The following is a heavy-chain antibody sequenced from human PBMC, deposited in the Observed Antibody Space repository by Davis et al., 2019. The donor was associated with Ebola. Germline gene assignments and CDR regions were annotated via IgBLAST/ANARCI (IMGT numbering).Heavy chain of an antibody. V-gene: IGHV4-59*01. CDR3: ARGSAAGGY. Sequence: MPSETLSLTCTVSGGSISSYYWSWIRQPPGKGLEWIGEINHSGSTNYNPSLKSRVTVSVDTSKNQFSLKLSSVTAADTAVYYCARGSAAGGYWGQGTLVTVSS. CDR2: INHSGST. J-gene: IGHJ4*02. CDR1: GGSISSYY. D-gene: IGHD6-13*01.